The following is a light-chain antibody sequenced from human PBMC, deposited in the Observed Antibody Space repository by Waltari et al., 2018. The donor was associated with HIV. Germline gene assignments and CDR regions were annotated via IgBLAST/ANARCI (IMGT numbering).Light chain of an antibody. Sequence: QSALAQPASVSGSPGQSLTISCTGTSSAVGAYDYVSWYQQNPGKAPKLIIYEVAYRPSGVSNRFSGSKSGNTASLTISGLQPEDEADYYCSSYTNMGTLIFGGGTKLSVL. J-gene: IGLJ2*01. CDR1: SSAVGAYDY. V-gene: IGLV2-14*01. CDR2: EVA. CDR3: SSYTNMGTLI.